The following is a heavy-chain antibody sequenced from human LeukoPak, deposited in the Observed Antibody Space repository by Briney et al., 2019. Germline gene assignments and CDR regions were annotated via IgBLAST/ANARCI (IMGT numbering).Heavy chain of an antibody. CDR1: GFTFDDYA. J-gene: IGHJ4*02. D-gene: IGHD3-22*01. Sequence: PGGSLRLSCAASGFTFDDYAMHWVRQAPGKGLEWVSLISGDGGSTYYADSVKGRFTISRDNSKNSLYLQMNSLRTEDTALYYCAKDRYYDSSGPGDYWGQGTLVTVSS. V-gene: IGHV3-43*02. CDR2: ISGDGGST. CDR3: AKDRYYDSSGPGDY.